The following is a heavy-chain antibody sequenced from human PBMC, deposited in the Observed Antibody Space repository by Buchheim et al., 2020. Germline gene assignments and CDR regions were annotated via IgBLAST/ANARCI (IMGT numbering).Heavy chain of an antibody. J-gene: IGHJ4*02. V-gene: IGHV1-8*01. D-gene: IGHD2/OR15-2a*01. CDR1: GYTFTNHD. Sequence: QVQLVQSGAEVKRPGASMKVSCKASGYTFTNHDIYWVRQATGQGLEWMGWMNPISGNADSAQRFQGRVTLTMDTSTSTAYMELSSLTFEDTALYYCARAVSAHTTSYVYYFDYWGQGTL. CDR3: ARAVSAHTTSYVYYFDY. CDR2: MNPISGNA.